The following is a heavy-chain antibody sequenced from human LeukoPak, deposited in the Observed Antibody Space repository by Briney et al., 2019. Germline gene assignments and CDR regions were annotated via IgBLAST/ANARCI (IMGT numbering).Heavy chain of an antibody. V-gene: IGHV3-48*01. CDR3: ARDPPTYYDILTADY. J-gene: IGHJ4*02. Sequence: GGSLRLSCAASGFTFSSYSMNWVRQAPGKGLEWVSYISSSSSTIYYADSVKGRFTISRDNAKNSPYLQMDSLRAEDTAVYYCARDPPTYYDILTADYWGQGTLVTVSS. D-gene: IGHD3-9*01. CDR2: ISSSSSTI. CDR1: GFTFSSYS.